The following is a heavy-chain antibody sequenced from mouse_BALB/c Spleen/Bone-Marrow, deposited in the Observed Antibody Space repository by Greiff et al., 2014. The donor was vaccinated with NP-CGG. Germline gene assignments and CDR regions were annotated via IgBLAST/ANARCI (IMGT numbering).Heavy chain of an antibody. CDR2: INLSTGYT. J-gene: IGHJ2*01. Sequence: VKVVESGAELAKPGASVKMSCKASGYTFTNYWMHWVKQRPGQGLEWIGYINLSTGYTEYNQKFKDKATLTADKSSSTAYMQLSSLTSEDSAVYYCARDDYDDYWGQGTTLTVSS. D-gene: IGHD2-4*01. V-gene: IGHV1-7*01. CDR3: ARDDYDDY. CDR1: GYTFTNYW.